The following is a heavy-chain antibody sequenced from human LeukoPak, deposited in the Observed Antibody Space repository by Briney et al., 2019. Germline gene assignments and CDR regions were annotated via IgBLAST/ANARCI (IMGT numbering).Heavy chain of an antibody. Sequence: PGASLRLSCAASGFTFRSYAMSWVRQAPGKGLEWVSSIRSSGDSTYYADSVKGRFTISRDNSKNTLYLQMNSLRAEDTATYYCAKVVVPGAPSISIEYWGQGTLVTVSS. V-gene: IGHV3-23*01. CDR2: IRSSGDST. CDR3: AKVVVPGAPSISIEY. J-gene: IGHJ4*02. CDR1: GFTFRSYA. D-gene: IGHD2-2*01.